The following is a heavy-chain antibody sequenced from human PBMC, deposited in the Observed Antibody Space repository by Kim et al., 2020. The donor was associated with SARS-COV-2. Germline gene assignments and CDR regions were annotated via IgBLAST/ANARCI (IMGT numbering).Heavy chain of an antibody. V-gene: IGHV3-21*01. CDR2: SYI. CDR3: ARFEGYGMDV. J-gene: IGHJ6*02. D-gene: IGHD3-9*01. Sequence: SYIYYAASAKGRFTIPRDNAKSSLFLQMNSLRVEDTGVYYCARFEGYGMDVWGQGTTVTVSS.